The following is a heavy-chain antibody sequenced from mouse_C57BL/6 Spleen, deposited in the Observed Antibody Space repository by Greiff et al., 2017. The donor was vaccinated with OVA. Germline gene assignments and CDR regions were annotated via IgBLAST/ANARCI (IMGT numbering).Heavy chain of an antibody. CDR3: ASFFPFDY. CDR1: GFTFSDYG. CDR2: ISSGSSTI. V-gene: IGHV5-17*01. J-gene: IGHJ2*01. Sequence: VQLKQSGGGLVKPGGSLKLSCAASGFTFSDYGMHWVRQAPEKGLEWVAYISSGSSTIYYADTVNGRFTISRDNAKNTLFLQMTSLRSEDTAMYYCASFFPFDYWGQGTTLTVSS.